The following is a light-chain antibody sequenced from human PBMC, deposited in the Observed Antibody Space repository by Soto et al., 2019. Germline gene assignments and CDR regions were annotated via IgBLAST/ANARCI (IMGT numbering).Light chain of an antibody. CDR1: RDVGSD. V-gene: IGKV1-6*01. J-gene: IGKJ1*01. CDR3: LQDYGDSWT. CDR2: AAS. Sequence: QMTQSPSSLSASVGEKIIITCRASRDVGSDVSWYQQKPGQAPKLLIYAASNLYTGVPSRFSGSRSGTEFTLTISSLQPEDLASYDCLQDYGDSWTFGQGTKVDIK.